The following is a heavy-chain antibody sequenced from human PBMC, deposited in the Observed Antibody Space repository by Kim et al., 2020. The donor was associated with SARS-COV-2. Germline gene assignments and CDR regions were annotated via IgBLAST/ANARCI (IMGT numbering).Heavy chain of an antibody. D-gene: IGHD3-3*01. CDR3: AKRPYYDFWSGYYFYY. J-gene: IGHJ4*02. CDR2: ISGSGGRT. V-gene: IGHV3-23*01. Sequence: GGSLTLSCAASGFTFSSYAMSWVRQAPGKGLEWVSAISGSGGRTYYADSVKGRFTISRDNSKNTLYLQMNSLRAEDTAVYYCAKRPYYDFWSGYYFYYCGQGTLLTVSS. CDR1: GFTFSSYA.